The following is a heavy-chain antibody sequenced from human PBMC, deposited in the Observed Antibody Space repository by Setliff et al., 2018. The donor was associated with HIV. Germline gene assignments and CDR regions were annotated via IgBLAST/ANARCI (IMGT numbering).Heavy chain of an antibody. D-gene: IGHD1-26*01. V-gene: IGHV4-38-2*02. CDR3: AREVGARSGSVY. CDR2: IYHSGDT. J-gene: IGHJ4*02. Sequence: ETLSLTCAVSGYSISSGYYWGWIRQPPGKGLEWIVNIYHSGDTYYNPSLKSRVTISVDSPKTQFSLNLYSVTAADTAIYYCAREVGARSGSVYWGQGMLVTVSS. CDR1: GYSISSGYY.